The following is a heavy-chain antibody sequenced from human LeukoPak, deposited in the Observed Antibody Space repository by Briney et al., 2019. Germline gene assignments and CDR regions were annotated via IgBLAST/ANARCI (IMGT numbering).Heavy chain of an antibody. V-gene: IGHV3-23*01. Sequence: GGSLRLSCAASGIIFSSYAMSWVRQAPGKGLEWVSSINASGGRTYYADSVKGRFTISRDNSKNTLYLQMNSLRAEDTATYYCVKVGGTQVYWGQGTLVTVSS. CDR2: INASGGRT. CDR1: GIIFSSYA. CDR3: VKVGGTQVY. D-gene: IGHD1-26*01. J-gene: IGHJ4*02.